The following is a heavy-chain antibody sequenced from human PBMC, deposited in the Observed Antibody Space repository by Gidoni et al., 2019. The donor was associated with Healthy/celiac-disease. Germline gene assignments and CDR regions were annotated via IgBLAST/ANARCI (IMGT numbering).Heavy chain of an antibody. CDR3: ARGGIAAAKAFLDY. CDR1: GFTFSSYG. V-gene: IGHV3-33*01. D-gene: IGHD6-13*01. CDR2: IWYDGSNK. Sequence: QVHLVESGGCVVQPGRSLRLSCAASGFTFSSYGMHWVRQAPGKGLEWVAVIWYDGSNKYYADSVKGRFTISRDNSKNTLYLQMNSLRAEDTAVYYCARGGIAAAKAFLDYWGQGTLVTVSS. J-gene: IGHJ4*02.